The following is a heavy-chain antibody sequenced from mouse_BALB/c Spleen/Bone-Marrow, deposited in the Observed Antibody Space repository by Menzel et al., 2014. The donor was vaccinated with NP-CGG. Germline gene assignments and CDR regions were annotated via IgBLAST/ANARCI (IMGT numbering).Heavy chain of an antibody. D-gene: IGHD1-2*01. V-gene: IGHV1S22*01. CDR3: TRYYGYYAMDY. CDR1: GYTFTSYW. CDR2: IYPGSGST. Sequence: LQQPGSELVRPGASVKLSCKASGYTFTSYWMHWVKQRPGQGLEWIGNIYPGSGSTNYDEKFKSMATLTVDTSSSTAYMQLSSLTSEDSAVYYCTRYYGYYAMDYWGQGTSVTVSS. J-gene: IGHJ4*01.